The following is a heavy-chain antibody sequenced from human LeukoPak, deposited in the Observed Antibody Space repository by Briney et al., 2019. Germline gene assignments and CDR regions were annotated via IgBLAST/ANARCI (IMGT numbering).Heavy chain of an antibody. CDR1: GFTFDDYA. D-gene: IGHD2-2*02. J-gene: IGHJ3*02. CDR3: AKAACSSTSCYRLGDAFDI. CDR2: ISWNSGSI. Sequence: GGSLRLSCAASGFTFDDYAMHWVRQAPGKGLEWVSGISWNSGSIGYADSVKGRFTISRDNAKNSLYLQMNSLRAEDTALYYCAKAACSSTSCYRLGDAFDIWGQGTMVTVSS. V-gene: IGHV3-9*01.